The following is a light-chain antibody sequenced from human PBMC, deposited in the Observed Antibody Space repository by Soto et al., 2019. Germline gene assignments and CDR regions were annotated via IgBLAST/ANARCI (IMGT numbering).Light chain of an antibody. J-gene: IGLJ1*01. CDR3: SPYTSSSTLKV. CDR1: SSDVGGYNY. Sequence: QSLLTQPASVSGSPGQSITISCTGTSSDVGGYNYVSWYQQHPGKAPKLMIYDVSNRPSGVSNRFSGSKSGNTASLTISGLQAEDEADYYCSPYTSSSTLKVFGTGTKVTVL. CDR2: DVS. V-gene: IGLV2-14*01.